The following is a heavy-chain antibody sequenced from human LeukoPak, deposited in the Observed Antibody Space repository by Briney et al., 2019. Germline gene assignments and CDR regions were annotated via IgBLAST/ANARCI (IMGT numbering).Heavy chain of an antibody. CDR2: SSSSSSYM. CDR1: GFTFSSYS. Sequence: GGALRVSCLGCGFTFSSYSLNWVRQPPAKGLEGVSSSSSSSSYMYYADPVQGRFTISRDNAKNSLYLQMNSLRAEDTAVYYSARDGYCSSASCSHYYYYGMDVWGKGTTVTVSS. J-gene: IGHJ6*04. D-gene: IGHD2-2*01. CDR3: ARDGYCSSASCSHYYYYGMDV. V-gene: IGHV3-21*01.